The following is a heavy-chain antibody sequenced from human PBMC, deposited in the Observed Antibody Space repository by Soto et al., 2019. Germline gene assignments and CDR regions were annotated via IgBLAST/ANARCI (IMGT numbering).Heavy chain of an antibody. V-gene: IGHV3-53*01. CDR2: LYDVDGS. CDR1: GLTISGKKY. CDR3: ATWHEREHAYDV. Sequence: DAQLVESGGGLIQPGESLRLSCAAFGLTISGKKYVAWVRQAPGKGLEWVSALYDVDGSFYADSVKGRFTTSSDSSKTTVYLQINDLRPDDTAVYYCATWHEREHAYDVWGQGTTVTVSS. D-gene: IGHD1-1*01. J-gene: IGHJ3*01.